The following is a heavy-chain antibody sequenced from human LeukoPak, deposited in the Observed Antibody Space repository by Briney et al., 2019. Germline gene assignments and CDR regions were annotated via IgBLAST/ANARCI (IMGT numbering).Heavy chain of an antibody. V-gene: IGHV3-21*01. Sequence: GSLRLSCAASGFTFSSYSMNWVRQAPGKGLEWASSISSISSYIYYADSVKGRFTISRDNAKNSLYLQMNSLRAEDTAVYYCARGARGYSGYDPSIDAFDIWGQGTMVTVSS. CDR1: GFTFSSYS. J-gene: IGHJ3*02. CDR3: ARGARGYSGYDPSIDAFDI. CDR2: ISSISSYI. D-gene: IGHD5-12*01.